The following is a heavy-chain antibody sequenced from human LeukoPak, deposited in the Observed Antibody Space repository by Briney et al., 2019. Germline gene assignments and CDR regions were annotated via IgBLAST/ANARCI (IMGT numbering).Heavy chain of an antibody. CDR2: IIPILGIA. CDR3: ARTFGATMIYYYGMDV. Sequence: SVKVSCKASGGTFSSYAISWVRQAPGQGLEWMGRIIPILGIANYAQKFQGRVTITADKSTSTAYMELSSLRSEDTAVYYCARTFGATMIYYYGMDVWGQGTTVTVSS. V-gene: IGHV1-69*04. D-gene: IGHD3-22*01. J-gene: IGHJ6*02. CDR1: GGTFSSYA.